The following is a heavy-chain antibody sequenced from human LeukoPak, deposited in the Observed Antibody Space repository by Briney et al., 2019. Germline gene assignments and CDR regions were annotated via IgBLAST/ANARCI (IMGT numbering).Heavy chain of an antibody. CDR3: ARDNSVGDVAWWFDP. V-gene: IGHV1-46*01. D-gene: IGHD1-26*01. J-gene: IGHJ5*02. Sequence: ASVKVSCKASGYTFTSYGISWVRQAPGQGLEWLGLINPSGSSTLYAQKFQGRVTMTRDMSTTTDYMELSSLRSEDTAVYYCARDNSVGDVAWWFDPWGQGTLVTVSS. CDR2: INPSGSST. CDR1: GYTFTSYG.